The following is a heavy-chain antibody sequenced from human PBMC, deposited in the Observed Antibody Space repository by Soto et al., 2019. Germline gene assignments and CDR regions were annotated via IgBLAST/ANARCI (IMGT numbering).Heavy chain of an antibody. CDR1: GGTFNNYA. Sequence: QVQLVQSGAEVKKPGSSVKVSCKASGGTFNNYAISWVRQAPGQVLEWMGGIIPLFGTTNYAQKFQGRVTITADESTRTASMELSSLRSEDTAFYYCARPRSHYYDRSAERAFDIWGQGTMVTVSS. D-gene: IGHD3-22*01. CDR2: IIPLFGTT. J-gene: IGHJ3*02. V-gene: IGHV1-69*01. CDR3: ARPRSHYYDRSAERAFDI.